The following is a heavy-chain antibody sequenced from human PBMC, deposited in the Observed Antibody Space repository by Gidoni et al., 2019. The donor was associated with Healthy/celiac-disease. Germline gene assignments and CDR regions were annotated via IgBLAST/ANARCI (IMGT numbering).Heavy chain of an antibody. Sequence: QLQLQESGPGLVQHSETLSLTCTVSGGSISSSSDYWGWIRQPPGKGLEWIGSIYYSGSTYYNPSLKSRVTISVDTSKNQFSLKLSSVTAADTAVYYCARRPNYYDSSGYYSWYFDYWGQGTLVTVSS. CDR2: IYYSGST. CDR1: GGSISSSSDY. D-gene: IGHD3-22*01. J-gene: IGHJ4*02. CDR3: ARRPNYYDSSGYYSWYFDY. V-gene: IGHV4-39*01.